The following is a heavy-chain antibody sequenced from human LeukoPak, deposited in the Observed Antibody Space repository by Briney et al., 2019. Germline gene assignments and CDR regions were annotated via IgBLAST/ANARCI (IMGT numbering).Heavy chain of an antibody. CDR1: GGSFSGYY. Sequence: SETLSLTCAVYGGSFSGYYWSWIRQPPGKGLEWIGEINHSGSTNYNPSLKSRVTISVDTSKNQFSLKLSSVTAADTAVYYCARATFGNIVVVPAAIVFDYWGQGTLDTVSS. V-gene: IGHV4-34*01. CDR2: INHSGST. CDR3: ARATFGNIVVVPAAIVFDY. J-gene: IGHJ4*02. D-gene: IGHD2-2*02.